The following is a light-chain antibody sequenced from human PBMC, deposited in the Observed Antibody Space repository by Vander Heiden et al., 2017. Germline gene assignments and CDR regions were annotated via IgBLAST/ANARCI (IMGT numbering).Light chain of an antibody. CDR1: QSISTY. CDR3: QQSYSTLLS. V-gene: IGKV1-39*01. J-gene: IGKJ4*01. Sequence: DIQMTQSPSSLSASVGDRVTITCRAGQSISTYLNWYQHKSGKAPKLLIYAASSLQSGVPSRFSGSGSGTDFTLTISSLQPEDFATYYCQQSYSTLLSCGGGTKVEIK. CDR2: AAS.